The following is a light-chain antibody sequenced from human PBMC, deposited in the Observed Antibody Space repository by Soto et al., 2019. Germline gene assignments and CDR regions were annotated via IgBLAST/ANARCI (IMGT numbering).Light chain of an antibody. CDR2: DVS. CDR1: SSDVGGYNY. J-gene: IGLJ1*01. Sequence: QSVLTQPRSVSGSPGQSVTISCTGASSDVGGYNYVSWYQQHPGKAPKLMIYDVSKRPSGVPDRFSGSKSGNTASLTISGLQTEDEADYSCCSYAGRYTYVFGTGTKVTVL. V-gene: IGLV2-11*01. CDR3: CSYAGRYTYV.